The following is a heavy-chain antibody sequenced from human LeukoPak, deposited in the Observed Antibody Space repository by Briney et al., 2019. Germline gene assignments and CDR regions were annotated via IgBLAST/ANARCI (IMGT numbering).Heavy chain of an antibody. CDR2: ISYDGSNK. J-gene: IGHJ4*02. D-gene: IGHD2-15*01. V-gene: IGHV3-30*04. CDR3: ARDRRDVGDGWYFDY. CDR1: GFTFSSYA. Sequence: GSLRLSCAASGFTFSSYAMHWVRQAPGKGLEWVAVISYDGSNKYYADSVKGRFTISRDNSKNTLYLQMNSLRAEDTAVYYCARDRRDVGDGWYFDYWGQGTLVTVSS.